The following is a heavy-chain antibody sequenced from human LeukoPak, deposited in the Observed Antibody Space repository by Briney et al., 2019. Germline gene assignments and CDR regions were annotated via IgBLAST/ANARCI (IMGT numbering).Heavy chain of an antibody. CDR1: GFTFSSYA. Sequence: AGGSLRLSCAASGFTFSSYAMSWVRQAPGKGLEWVSAISGSGGSTYYADSVKGRFTISRDNAKNSLYLQMNSLRAEDTAVYYCARDGYNLGAFDIWGQGTMVTVSS. D-gene: IGHD5-24*01. CDR2: ISGSGGST. CDR3: ARDGYNLGAFDI. V-gene: IGHV3-23*01. J-gene: IGHJ3*02.